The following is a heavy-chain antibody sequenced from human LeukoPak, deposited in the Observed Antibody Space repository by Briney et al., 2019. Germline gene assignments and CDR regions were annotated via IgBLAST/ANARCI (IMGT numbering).Heavy chain of an antibody. CDR2: INPNSGGT. CDR1: VYRFTGYF. J-gene: IGHJ5*02. V-gene: IGHV1-2*02. CDR3: ARDQMSSSGRGIRFDWLDP. D-gene: IGHD3-10*01. Sequence: ASVTVSFKSSVYRFTGYFIHWVRQAPGQGLEGMGWINPNSGGTKSAQKFQGRVTITRDTSTSTIYMDLSTLTSDDTAIYYCARDQMSSSGRGIRFDWLDPWGQGTLVTVSS.